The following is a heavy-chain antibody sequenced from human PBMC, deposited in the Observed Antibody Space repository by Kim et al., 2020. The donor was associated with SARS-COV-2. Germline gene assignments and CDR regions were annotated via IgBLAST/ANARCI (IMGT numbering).Heavy chain of an antibody. CDR3: KQWLVQNAFDI. CDR2: ISYDGSNK. Sequence: GGSLRLSCAASGFTFSSYAMHWVRQAPGKGLEWVAVISYDGSNKYYADSVKGRFTISRDNSKNTLYLQMNSLRAEDTAVYYCKQWLVQNAFDIWGQGTMVTVSS. D-gene: IGHD6-19*01. V-gene: IGHV3-30*04. J-gene: IGHJ3*02. CDR1: GFTFSSYA.